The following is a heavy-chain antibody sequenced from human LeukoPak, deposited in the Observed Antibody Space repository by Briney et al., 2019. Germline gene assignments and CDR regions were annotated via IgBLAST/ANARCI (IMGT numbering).Heavy chain of an antibody. V-gene: IGHV3-23*01. CDR2: ISGSGGAT. CDR3: AKERAASGFDY. D-gene: IGHD6-13*01. CDR1: GFTFSSYW. J-gene: IGHJ4*02. Sequence: GGSLRLSCAASGFTFSSYWMHWARQAPGKGLEWVSTISGSGGATYYADSVKGRFTISRDNSKNTLYLQMNSLRAEDTAVYYCAKERAASGFDYWGQGTLVTVSS.